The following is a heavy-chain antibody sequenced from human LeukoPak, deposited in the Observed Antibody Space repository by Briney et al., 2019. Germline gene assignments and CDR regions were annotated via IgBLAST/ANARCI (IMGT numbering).Heavy chain of an antibody. CDR1: GFTFSSYG. D-gene: IGHD2-15*01. J-gene: IGHJ4*02. CDR3: AKEGCSGGSCYPPY. Sequence: GGSLRLSCAASGFTFSSYGMHWVRQAPGKGLEWVAVISYDGSNKYYADSVKGRFTISRDNSKNTLYLQMNSLRAEDTAVYYCAKEGCSGGSCYPPYWGQGTLVTVSS. CDR2: ISYDGSNK. V-gene: IGHV3-30*18.